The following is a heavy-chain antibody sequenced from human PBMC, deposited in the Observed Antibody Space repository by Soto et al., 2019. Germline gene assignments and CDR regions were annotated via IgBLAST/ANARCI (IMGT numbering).Heavy chain of an antibody. CDR2: ILHDGNNK. CDR3: ARDDEGGRYCDLGY. J-gene: IGHJ4*02. Sequence: GGSLRLSCAASGFTFSNYIMHWVRQAPGKGLEWVAIILHDGNNKYYADSVKGRFTISRDNSKNTLYLQMNSLRTEDTAIYYCARDDEGGRYCDLGYWGQGTLVTVSS. D-gene: IGHD3-10*01. V-gene: IGHV3-30-3*01. CDR1: GFTFSNYI.